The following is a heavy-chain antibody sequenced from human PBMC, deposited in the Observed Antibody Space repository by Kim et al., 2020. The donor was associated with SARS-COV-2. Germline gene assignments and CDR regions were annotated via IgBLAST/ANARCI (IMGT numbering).Heavy chain of an antibody. J-gene: IGHJ5*01. Sequence: SETLSLTCSVSGGALKSGGYYWSRIRQQPGKGLEWVGYIHDTGTSYSNPSLESRVLISMDTSEKRITLKLTSVTAADAAIYFCASRQAAGGLDSWGQGT. CDR3: ASRQAAGGLDS. D-gene: IGHD6-13*01. V-gene: IGHV4-31*03. CDR1: GGALKSGGYY. CDR2: IHDTGTS.